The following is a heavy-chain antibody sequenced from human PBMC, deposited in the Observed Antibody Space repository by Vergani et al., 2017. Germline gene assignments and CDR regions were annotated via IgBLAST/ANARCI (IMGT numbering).Heavy chain of an antibody. D-gene: IGHD1-26*01. CDR1: GGSVSSGSYY. Sequence: QVQLQQWGAGLLKPSETLSLTCTVSGGSVSSGSYYWSWIRQPPGKGLEWIGYIYYSGSTNYNPSLKSRVTISVDTSKNQFSLKLSSVTAADTAVYYCARDGPYSGSSPSENQNYYYYYMDVWGKGTTVTVSS. J-gene: IGHJ6*03. V-gene: IGHV4-61*01. CDR2: IYYSGST. CDR3: ARDGPYSGSSPSENQNYYYYYMDV.